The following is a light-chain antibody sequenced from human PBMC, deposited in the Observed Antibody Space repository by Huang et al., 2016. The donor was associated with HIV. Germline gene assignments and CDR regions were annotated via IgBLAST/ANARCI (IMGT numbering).Light chain of an antibody. CDR1: QNVNIY. V-gene: IGKV3-11*01. CDR3: QHRSNWPPLT. Sequence: EIVLTQSPATLSLSPGERATLSCRASQNVNIYLAWYQHKPGRAPRLLIYDASNRATGSPARFSGSGSGTDFTLTISSLEPEDFAVYYCQHRSNWPPLTFGGGTKVEIK. CDR2: DAS. J-gene: IGKJ4*01.